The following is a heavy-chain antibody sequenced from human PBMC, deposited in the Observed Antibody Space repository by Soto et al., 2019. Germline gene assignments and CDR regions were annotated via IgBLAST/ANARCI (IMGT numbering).Heavy chain of an antibody. V-gene: IGHV4-34*01. CDR3: PRRQEGVVATH. D-gene: IGHD5-12*01. CDR1: GGSLSGYY. CDR2: IKDGGRT. Sequence: QVQLQQWGAGLLKPSETLSLNCAVNGGSLSGYYWSWIRQPPGKGLEWIGEIKDGGRTNYSPSLKSRHTISSDTPNNQCALRLYSVTAADTGVYYCPRRQEGVVATHWDQGTLVTVSS. J-gene: IGHJ4*02.